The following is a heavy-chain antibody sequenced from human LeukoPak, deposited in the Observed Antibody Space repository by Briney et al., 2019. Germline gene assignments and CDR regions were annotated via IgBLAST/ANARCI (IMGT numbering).Heavy chain of an antibody. D-gene: IGHD2-2*01. V-gene: IGHV3-23*01. CDR1: GFTFSSYA. CDR3: AKPLFDCSSTSCYSQNHDY. J-gene: IGHJ4*02. CDR2: ISGSGGST. Sequence: GGSLRLSCAASGFTFSSYAMSWVRQAPGKGLEWVSAISGSGGSTYYADSVKGRFTISRDNSKNTLYLQMNSLRAEDTAVYYCAKPLFDCSSTSCYSQNHDYWGQGTLVTVSS.